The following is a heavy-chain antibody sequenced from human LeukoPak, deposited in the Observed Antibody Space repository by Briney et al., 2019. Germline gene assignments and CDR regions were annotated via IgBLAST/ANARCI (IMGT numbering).Heavy chain of an antibody. J-gene: IGHJ4*02. V-gene: IGHV4-39*07. Sequence: PSETLSLTCTVSGGPIRSSSYYWGWIRQPPGKGLEWIGEINHSGSTNYNPSLKSRVTISVDTSKNQFSLKLSSVTAADTAVYYCARGLFGSWGQGTLVTVSS. CDR2: INHSGST. D-gene: IGHD3-10*01. CDR3: ARGLFGS. CDR1: GGPIRSSSYY.